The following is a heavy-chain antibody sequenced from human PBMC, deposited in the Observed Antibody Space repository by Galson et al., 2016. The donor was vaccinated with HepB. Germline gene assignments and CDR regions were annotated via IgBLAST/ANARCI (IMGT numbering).Heavy chain of an antibody. J-gene: IGHJ5*01. Sequence: SLRLSCAAAGFTFGDYIMSWFRQAPGKGLEWVGFIRSKTYGGTTEYAASVKGRFSISRDDSKSIVYLQMNSLKIEDTAVYYCTKDHYSYFSSTWFDSWGQGTLVTVSS. V-gene: IGHV3-49*03. CDR1: GFTFGDYI. CDR3: TKDHYSYFSSTWFDS. CDR2: IRSKTYGGTT. D-gene: IGHD5-18*01.